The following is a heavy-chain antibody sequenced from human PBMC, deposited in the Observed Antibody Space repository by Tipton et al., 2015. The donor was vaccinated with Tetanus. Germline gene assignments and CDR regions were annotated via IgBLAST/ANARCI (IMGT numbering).Heavy chain of an antibody. D-gene: IGHD6-13*01. Sequence: SLRLSCVAAGFTFSRNAMSWVRQAPGKGLEWVSYISASGSIIFYADSVRGRFTVSRDNAKDSLYLQMNSLRDEDTAVYFCACHRHSNWFDYWGQGTLVTVSS. V-gene: IGHV3-48*02. CDR2: ISASGSII. J-gene: IGHJ4*02. CDR1: GFTFSRNA. CDR3: ACHRHSNWFDY.